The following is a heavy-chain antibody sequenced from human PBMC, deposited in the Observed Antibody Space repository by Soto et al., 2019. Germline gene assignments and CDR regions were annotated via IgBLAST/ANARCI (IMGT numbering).Heavy chain of an antibody. CDR1: GDSVSSTSAA. CDR2: TYYRSKWYN. J-gene: IGHJ5*02. Sequence: KQSQTLSLTCAISGDSVSSTSAAWNWIRQSPSRGLEWLGRTYYRSKWYNDYAVSVKSRITINPDTSKNQFSLQLNSVTPEDTAVYYCARDPALEPWGRFDPWGQGTLVTVSS. D-gene: IGHD1-1*01. CDR3: ARDPALEPWGRFDP. V-gene: IGHV6-1*01.